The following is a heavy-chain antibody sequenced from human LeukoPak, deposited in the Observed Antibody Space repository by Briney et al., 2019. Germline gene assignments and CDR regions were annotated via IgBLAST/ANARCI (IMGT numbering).Heavy chain of an antibody. D-gene: IGHD3-3*01. CDR3: ARPQWAGYYDFWSGYYPYFDY. V-gene: IGHV1-2*04. CDR2: INPNSGGT. CDR1: GYTFTGYY. Sequence: ASVTVSCTASGYTFTGYYMHWVRQAPGQGLEWMGWINPNSGGTNYAQKFQGWVTMTRDTSISTAYMELSRLRSEDTAVYYCARPQWAGYYDFWSGYYPYFDYWGQGTLVTVSS. J-gene: IGHJ4*02.